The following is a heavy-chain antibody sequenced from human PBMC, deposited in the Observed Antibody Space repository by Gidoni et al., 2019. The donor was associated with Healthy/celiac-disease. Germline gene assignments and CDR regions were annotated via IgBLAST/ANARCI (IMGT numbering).Heavy chain of an antibody. Sequence: EVQLVESGGGLVQPGGSLRLSCAASGFTFSSYSMNWVRQAPGKGLEWVSYISSSSSTIYYADSVKGRFTISRDNAKNSLYLQMNSLRAEDTAVYYCARDCSSTSCYSKRFDIWGQGTMVTVSS. CDR2: ISSSSSTI. D-gene: IGHD2-2*01. CDR1: GFTFSSYS. CDR3: ARDCSSTSCYSKRFDI. J-gene: IGHJ3*02. V-gene: IGHV3-48*01.